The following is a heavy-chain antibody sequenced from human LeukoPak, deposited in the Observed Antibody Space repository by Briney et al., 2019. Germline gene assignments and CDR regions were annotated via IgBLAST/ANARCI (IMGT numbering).Heavy chain of an antibody. CDR3: AKEWRAVTDTTEDAFDI. CDR2: ISWNSGSL. CDR1: GFNFGDYA. V-gene: IGHV3-9*01. D-gene: IGHD6-19*01. Sequence: PGRSLRLSCATSGFNFGDYAIHWVRQVPGKGLEWVSGISWNSGSLGYADSVKGRFTISRGNSKKTLFLQMSSLRAEDTAVYYCAKEWRAVTDTTEDAFDIWGQGTMVTVSS. J-gene: IGHJ3*02.